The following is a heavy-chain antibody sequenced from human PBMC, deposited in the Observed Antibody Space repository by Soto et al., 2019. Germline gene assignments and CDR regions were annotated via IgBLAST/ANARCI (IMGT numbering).Heavy chain of an antibody. CDR2: ITRTDST. CDR3: AKALVGEVGATDY. CDR1: GFTFSNYA. Sequence: GGSLRLSCTASGFTFSNYAMSWVRQAPGKGLEWVSAITRTDSTYYADSVKGRFTISRDNSRNTLYLQMNSLGAEDAALYYCAKALVGEVGATDYWGQGTLVTVSS. V-gene: IGHV3-23*01. J-gene: IGHJ4*02. D-gene: IGHD1-26*01.